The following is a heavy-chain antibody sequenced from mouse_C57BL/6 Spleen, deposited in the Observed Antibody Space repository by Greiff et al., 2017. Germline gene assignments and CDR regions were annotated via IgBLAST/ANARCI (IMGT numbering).Heavy chain of an antibody. V-gene: IGHV14-3*01. CDR2: IDPANGNT. CDR1: GFNIQNTY. D-gene: IGHD1-1*01. Sequence: VHVKQSVAELVRPGASVKLSCTASGFNIQNTYMHWVKQRPEQGLEWIGRIDPANGNTKYAPKFQGKATITADTSSNTAYLQLSSLTSEDTAIYYCARSTVDAMDHWGQGTSVTVSS. CDR3: ARSTVDAMDH. J-gene: IGHJ4*01.